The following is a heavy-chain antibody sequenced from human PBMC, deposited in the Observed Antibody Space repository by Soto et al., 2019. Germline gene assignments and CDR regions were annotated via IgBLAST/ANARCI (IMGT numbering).Heavy chain of an antibody. J-gene: IGHJ4*02. Sequence: EVQLVESGGGLVQPGGSLRLSCAASGFTFSSYDMHWVRQATGKGLEWVSAIGTAGDTYYPGSVKGRFTISRENAKNSVYLQMNSLRAGDTAVYYCARGQGYSYGIDYWGQGTLVTVSS. V-gene: IGHV3-13*01. CDR3: ARGQGYSYGIDY. CDR2: IGTAGDT. CDR1: GFTFSSYD. D-gene: IGHD5-18*01.